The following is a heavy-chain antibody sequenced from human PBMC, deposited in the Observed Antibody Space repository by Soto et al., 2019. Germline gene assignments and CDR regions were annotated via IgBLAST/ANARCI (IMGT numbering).Heavy chain of an antibody. CDR3: AKDGQSGFWSGYYLDV. J-gene: IGHJ6*02. D-gene: IGHD3-3*01. CDR2: ISIDGSRT. V-gene: IGHV3-74*01. CDR1: GFTSSSYW. Sequence: PGGSLRLSCAASGFTSSSYWMHWVRQAPGKGLVWVSRISIDGSRTNYADSVKGRFTISRDNAKNTLYLQMNGLRAEDTAVYYCAKDGQSGFWSGYYLDVWGQGTTVTV.